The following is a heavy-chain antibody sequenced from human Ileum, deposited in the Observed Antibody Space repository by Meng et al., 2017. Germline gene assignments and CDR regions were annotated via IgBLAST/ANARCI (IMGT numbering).Heavy chain of an antibody. CDR3: AAFCSGGSCPDY. J-gene: IGHJ4*02. V-gene: IGHV4-59*01. CDR2: IHYSGST. D-gene: IGHD2-15*01. CDR1: GASISSYY. Sequence: QVQLQESGPGLAKPSETLSLTCTVSGASISSYYWTWIRQPPGKGLDWIGYIHYSGSTNYNPSLKSRITMSVDTSKNQVSLKLSSVTAADTAIYYYAAFCSGGSCPDYWGQGTLVTVSS.